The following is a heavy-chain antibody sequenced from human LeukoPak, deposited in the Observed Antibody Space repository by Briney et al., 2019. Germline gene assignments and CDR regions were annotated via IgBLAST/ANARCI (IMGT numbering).Heavy chain of an antibody. CDR1: GFTFSSYG. CDR3: ARYDFWSGYDHYYYGMDV. D-gene: IGHD3-3*01. Sequence: GGSLRLPCAASGFTFSSYGMHWVRQAPGKGLEWVAVIWYDGSNKYYADSVKGRFTISRDNSKNTLYLQMNSLRAEDTAVYYCARYDFWSGYDHYYYGMDVWGQGTTVTVSS. CDR2: IWYDGSNK. V-gene: IGHV3-33*01. J-gene: IGHJ6*02.